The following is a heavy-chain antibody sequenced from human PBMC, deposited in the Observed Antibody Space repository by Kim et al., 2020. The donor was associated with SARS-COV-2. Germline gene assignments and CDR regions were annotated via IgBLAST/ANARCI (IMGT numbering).Heavy chain of an antibody. J-gene: IGHJ3*02. CDR2: INPNSGGT. CDR1: GYTFTGYY. D-gene: IGHD2-2*01. V-gene: IGHV1-2*02. Sequence: ASVKVSCKASGYTFTGYYMHWVRQAPGQGLEWMGWINPNSGGTNYAQKFQGRVTMTRDTSISTAYMELSRLRSDDTAVYYCASRGPGCSSTSCRDDAFDIWGQGTMVTVSS. CDR3: ASRGPGCSSTSCRDDAFDI.